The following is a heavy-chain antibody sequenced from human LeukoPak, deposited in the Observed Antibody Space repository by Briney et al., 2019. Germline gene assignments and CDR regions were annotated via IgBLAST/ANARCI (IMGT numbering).Heavy chain of an antibody. CDR3: ASRGERYSSANWFDP. J-gene: IGHJ5*02. D-gene: IGHD6-25*01. CDR1: GYTFNTYG. V-gene: IGHV1-18*01. Sequence: ASVKVSCKPSGYTFNTYGITWVRQAPGQGLEWMGWISPYNGNTNYAQKFQGRVTLTTDTSTSTAYMELRSLRSEDTAVYYCASRGERYSSANWFDPWGQGTLVTVSS. CDR2: ISPYNGNT.